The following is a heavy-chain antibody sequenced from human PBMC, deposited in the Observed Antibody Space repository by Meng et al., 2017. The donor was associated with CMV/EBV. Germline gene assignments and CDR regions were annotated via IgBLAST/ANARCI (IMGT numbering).Heavy chain of an antibody. CDR2: INPSGGGT. CDR3: AGRIVVVPAAYLGY. Sequence: ASGYTLTGYYIHWVRQAPGQGPEWMGWINPSGGGTNYAQKFQGRVTMTLDTSISTAYMELSRLRSDDTAVYYCAGRIVVVPAAYLGYWGQGTLVHRLL. J-gene: IGHJ4*02. CDR1: GYTLTGYY. V-gene: IGHV1-2*02. D-gene: IGHD2-2*01.